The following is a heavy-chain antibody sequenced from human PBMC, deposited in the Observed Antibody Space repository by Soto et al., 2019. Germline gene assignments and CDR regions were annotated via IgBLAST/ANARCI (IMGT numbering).Heavy chain of an antibody. J-gene: IGHJ6*03. D-gene: IGHD4-17*01. CDR1: GDTFSNHT. CDR3: ARVADMGTVTESYYYDMDV. CDR2: IIPILGVA. Sequence: QVQLVQSGAEVKKPGSSVKVSCKASGDTFSNHTISWVRQAPGQGLEWMGRIIPILGVANYAQKFQGRVTINADKSTNTAYMELSSLRSADTAVYYCARVADMGTVTESYYYDMDVWGKVSTVTVSS. V-gene: IGHV1-69*04.